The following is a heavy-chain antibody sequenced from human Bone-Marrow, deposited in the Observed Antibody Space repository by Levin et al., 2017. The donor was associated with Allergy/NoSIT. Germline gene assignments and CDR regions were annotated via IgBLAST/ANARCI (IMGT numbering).Heavy chain of an antibody. CDR1: GSTFNDSY. Sequence: VASVKVSCKASGSTFNDSYIYWVRQAPGQGLEWMGWINPDNGATTYSQRFQGRVTITRDTSISTAYMDLRSLTSDDTAVYYCARDRDNKGWSNWFDPWGQGTLVTVSS. CDR2: INPDNGAT. J-gene: IGHJ5*02. CDR3: ARDRDNKGWSNWFDP. V-gene: IGHV1-2*02. D-gene: IGHD6-19*01.